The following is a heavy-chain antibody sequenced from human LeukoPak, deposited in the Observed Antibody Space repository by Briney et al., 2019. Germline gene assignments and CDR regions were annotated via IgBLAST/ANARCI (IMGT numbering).Heavy chain of an antibody. V-gene: IGHV3-11*01. Sequence: NPGGSLRLSRAASGFTFSDYYMSWIRQAPGKWLEWVSYISSIGSTIYYADSVKGQFTISRDNAKNSLYLQMNSLRAEDTAVYYCARSTYGSGWYLQYFDYWGQGTLVTVSS. J-gene: IGHJ4*02. CDR3: ARSTYGSGWYLQYFDY. CDR2: ISSIGSTI. D-gene: IGHD6-19*01. CDR1: GFTFSDYY.